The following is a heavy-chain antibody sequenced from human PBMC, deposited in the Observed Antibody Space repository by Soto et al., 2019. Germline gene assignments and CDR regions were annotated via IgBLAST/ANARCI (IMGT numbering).Heavy chain of an antibody. CDR3: ARGGWGYCSGGSCPKAYYFDY. D-gene: IGHD2-15*01. CDR1: GYTFTGYY. CDR2: INPSGGST. J-gene: IGHJ4*02. V-gene: IGHV1-46*01. Sequence: ASVKVSCKASGYTFTGYYMHWVRQAPGQGLEWMGIINPSGGSTSYAQKFQGRVTMTRDTSTSTVYMELSSLRSEDTAVYYCARGGWGYCSGGSCPKAYYFDYWGQGTLVTVSS.